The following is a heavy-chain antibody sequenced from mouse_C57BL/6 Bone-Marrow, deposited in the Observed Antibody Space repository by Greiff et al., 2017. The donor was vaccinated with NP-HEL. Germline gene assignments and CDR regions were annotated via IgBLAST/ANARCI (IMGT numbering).Heavy chain of an antibody. CDR3: ARPNWDDAMDY. CDR2: IHPNSGST. D-gene: IGHD4-1*02. V-gene: IGHV1-64*01. J-gene: IGHJ4*01. CDR1: GYTFTSYW. Sequence: QVQLQQPGAELVKPGASVKFSCKASGYTFTSYWMHWVKQRPGQGLEWIGMIHPNSGSTNYNEKFKSKATLTVDKSSSTAYMQLSSLTSEDSAVYYCARPNWDDAMDYWGQGTSVTVSS.